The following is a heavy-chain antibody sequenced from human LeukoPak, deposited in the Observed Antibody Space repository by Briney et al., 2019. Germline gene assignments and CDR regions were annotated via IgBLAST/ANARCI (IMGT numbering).Heavy chain of an antibody. CDR3: ARAVLSYYDFWSGADY. D-gene: IGHD3-3*01. CDR1: GYTFTGYY. J-gene: IGHJ4*02. Sequence: ASVKVSCKGSGYTFTGYYMHWVRQAPGQGLEWMGWINPNSGGTNYAQKFQGRVTMTRDTSTSTVYMELSSLRSEDTAVYYCARAVLSYYDFWSGADYWGQGTLVTVSS. V-gene: IGHV1-2*02. CDR2: INPNSGGT.